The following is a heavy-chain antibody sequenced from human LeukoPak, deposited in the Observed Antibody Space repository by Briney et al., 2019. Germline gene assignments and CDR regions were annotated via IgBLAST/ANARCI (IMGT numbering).Heavy chain of an antibody. CDR1: GYTFSMYN. D-gene: IGHD6-13*01. Sequence: ASVKVSCKASGYTFSMYNMHWVRQAPGQGLEWMGIINPSGGTSYAQKLQGRITMTRDTSTSTLYMEMSSLRSEDTAVYYCAREGVAGTGLDYWGQGTLVTVSS. V-gene: IGHV1-46*01. CDR3: AREGVAGTGLDY. J-gene: IGHJ4*02. CDR2: INPSGGT.